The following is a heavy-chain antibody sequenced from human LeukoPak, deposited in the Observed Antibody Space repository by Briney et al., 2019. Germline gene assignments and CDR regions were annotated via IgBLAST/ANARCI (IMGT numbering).Heavy chain of an antibody. D-gene: IGHD3-10*01. V-gene: IGHV3-9*01. J-gene: IGHJ4*02. CDR3: AKDGIWDYGSGSYYVPFDY. CDR1: GFTFDGYA. Sequence: GGSLRLSCAASGFTFDGYAMHWVRQAPGKGLEWVSGISWNSGSIGYADSVKGRFTISRDNAKNSLYLQMNSLRAEDTALYYCAKDGIWDYGSGSYYVPFDYWGQETLVTVSS. CDR2: ISWNSGSI.